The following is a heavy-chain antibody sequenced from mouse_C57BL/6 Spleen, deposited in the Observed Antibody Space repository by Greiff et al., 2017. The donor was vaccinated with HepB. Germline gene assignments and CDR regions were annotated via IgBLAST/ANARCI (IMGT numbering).Heavy chain of an antibody. Sequence: VQLQESGAELVKPGASVKVSCKASGYTFTSYWMHWVKQRPGQGLEGIGRIHPSDSDTNYNQKFKGKATLTVDKSSSTAYMQLSSLTSEDSAVYYCAIEGMDYWGQGTSVTVSS. V-gene: IGHV1-74*01. CDR3: AIEGMDY. J-gene: IGHJ4*01. CDR1: GYTFTSYW. CDR2: IHPSDSDT.